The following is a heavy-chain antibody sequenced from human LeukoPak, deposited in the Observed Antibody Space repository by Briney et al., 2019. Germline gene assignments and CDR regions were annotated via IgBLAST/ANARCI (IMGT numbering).Heavy chain of an antibody. CDR1: GFTFSSYW. CDR2: INSDGSSP. V-gene: IGHV3-74*01. Sequence: GGSLRLSCAASGFTFSSYWMHWVRQAPGKGLVWVSRINSDGSSPSYADSMKGRFTISRDNAKNTLYLQMNSLRAEDTAVYYCARDPRTFAYYYDSSGYYYALFDYWGQGTLVTVSS. CDR3: ARDPRTFAYYYDSSGYYYALFDY. J-gene: IGHJ4*02. D-gene: IGHD3-22*01.